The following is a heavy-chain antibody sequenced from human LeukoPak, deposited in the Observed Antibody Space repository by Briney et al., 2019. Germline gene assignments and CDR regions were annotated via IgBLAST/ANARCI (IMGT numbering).Heavy chain of an antibody. Sequence: GGSLRLSCEASGFPFSSYAMTWVRQAPGKGLEWVAVLWYDGSNKYYADSVKGRFTISRDNSKNILYLQMNSLRAEDTAVYYCARAIAVAGNFDYWGQGPLVTVSS. CDR2: LWYDGSNK. CDR3: ARAIAVAGNFDY. D-gene: IGHD6-19*01. V-gene: IGHV3-33*07. J-gene: IGHJ4*02. CDR1: GFPFSSYA.